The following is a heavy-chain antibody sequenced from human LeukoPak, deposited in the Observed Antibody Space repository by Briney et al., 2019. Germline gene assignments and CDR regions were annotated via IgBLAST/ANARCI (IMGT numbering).Heavy chain of an antibody. CDR3: AKDLNYYDSSGYFRFDY. Sequence: GGSLRLSCAASGFTFSSYAMSWVRQAPGKGLEWVSAISGSGGSTYYADSVKGRLTISRDNSKNTLYLQMNSLRAEDTAVYYCAKDLNYYDSSGYFRFDYWGQGTLLTVSS. V-gene: IGHV3-23*01. D-gene: IGHD3-22*01. CDR2: ISGSGGST. CDR1: GFTFSSYA. J-gene: IGHJ4*02.